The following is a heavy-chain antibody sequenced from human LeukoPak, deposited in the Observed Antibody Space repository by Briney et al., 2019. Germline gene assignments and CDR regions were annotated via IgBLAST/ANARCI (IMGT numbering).Heavy chain of an antibody. CDR1: GFTFSSYA. CDR2: ISYDGSNK. D-gene: IGHD2-15*01. V-gene: IGHV3-30-3*01. J-gene: IGHJ4*02. CDR3: AGDEGIVVVVPSIDY. Sequence: PGRSLRLSCAASGFTFSSYAMHWVRQAPGKRLEWVAVISYDGSNKYYADSVKGRFTISRDNSKNTLYLQKNSLSEEDTPVYYCAGDEGIVVVVPSIDYWGQGTLVTVSS.